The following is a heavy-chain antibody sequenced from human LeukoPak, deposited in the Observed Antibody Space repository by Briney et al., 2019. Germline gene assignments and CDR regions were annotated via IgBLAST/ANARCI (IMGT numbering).Heavy chain of an antibody. J-gene: IGHJ4*02. CDR3: ASGYYYDSSGYYYPHYFDY. D-gene: IGHD3-22*01. V-gene: IGHV1-69*04. Sequence: SVKVSCTASGGTFSSYAISWVRQAPGQGLEWMGRIIPILGIANYAQKFQGRVTITADKSTSTAYMELSSLRSEDTAVYYCASGYYYDSSGYYYPHYFDYWGQGTLVTVSS. CDR1: GGTFSSYA. CDR2: IIPILGIA.